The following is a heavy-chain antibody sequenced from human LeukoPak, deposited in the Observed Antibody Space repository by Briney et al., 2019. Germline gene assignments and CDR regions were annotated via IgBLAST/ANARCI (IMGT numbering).Heavy chain of an antibody. V-gene: IGHV3-66*01. CDR3: ASMVRGTASGY. J-gene: IGHJ4*02. CDR2: IYSSGNT. CDR1: GITVSTNY. D-gene: IGHD3-10*01. Sequence: GGSLRLSCAVSGITVSTNYMSWVRQAPGKGLGWVSVIYSSGNTYYADSVKGRFTISRDNSKNTLYLQITSLRAEDTAVYYCASMVRGTASGYWGQGTLVTVSS.